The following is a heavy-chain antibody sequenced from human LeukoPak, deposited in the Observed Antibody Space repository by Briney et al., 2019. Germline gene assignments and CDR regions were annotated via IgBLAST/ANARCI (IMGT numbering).Heavy chain of an antibody. D-gene: IGHD6-19*01. V-gene: IGHV3-11*04. J-gene: IGHJ5*02. CDR2: ISSSGSTT. CDR1: GFTFSDYY. Sequence: GGSLRLSCAASGFTFSDYYMSWIRQAPGKGLEWVSYISSSGSTTYYADSVTGRFTISRDNAKNTLYLQMNSLRAEDTAVYYCARGAGIYYTTGWTGWFDPWGQGTLVTVTS. CDR3: ARGAGIYYTTGWTGWFDP.